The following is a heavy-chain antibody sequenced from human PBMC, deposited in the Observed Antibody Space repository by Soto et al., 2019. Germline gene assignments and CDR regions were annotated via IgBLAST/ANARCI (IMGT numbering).Heavy chain of an antibody. CDR2: INHSGST. J-gene: IGHJ5*02. CDR1: GGSFSGYY. Sequence: SETLSLTCAVYGGSFSGYYWSWIRQPPGKGLEWIGEINHSGSTNYNPSLKSRVTISVDTSKNQFSLELSSVTAADTAVYYCARGHYRIAARPDWFDPWGQGTLVTVSS. V-gene: IGHV4-34*01. CDR3: ARGHYRIAARPDWFDP. D-gene: IGHD6-6*01.